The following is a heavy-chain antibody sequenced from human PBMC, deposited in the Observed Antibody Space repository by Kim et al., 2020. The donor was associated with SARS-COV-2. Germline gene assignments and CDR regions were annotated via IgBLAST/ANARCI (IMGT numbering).Heavy chain of an antibody. D-gene: IGHD3-3*01. V-gene: IGHV4-31*03. Sequence: SETLSLTCTVSGGSISSGGYYWSWIRQHPGKGLEWIGYICYSGSTYYNPSLKSRVTISVDTSKNQFSLKLSSVTAADTAVYYCARAGRTFFGVVGAFDIWGQGTMVTVSS. J-gene: IGHJ3*02. CDR1: GGSISSGGYY. CDR3: ARAGRTFFGVVGAFDI. CDR2: ICYSGST.